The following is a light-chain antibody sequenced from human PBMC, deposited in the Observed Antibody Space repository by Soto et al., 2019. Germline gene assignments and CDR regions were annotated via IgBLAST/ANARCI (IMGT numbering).Light chain of an antibody. V-gene: IGLV2-14*03. CDR3: CSYADGSIYF. Sequence: QSVLTQPASVSGSPGQSITISCTGTSRDVGAYDYVSWYLQSPDKAPQLLIYYVDHRPSGVSSRFSGSKSGNTASLTISGLQAEDEGDYYCCSYADGSIYFFGSGTKVTVL. J-gene: IGLJ1*01. CDR1: SRDVGAYDY. CDR2: YVD.